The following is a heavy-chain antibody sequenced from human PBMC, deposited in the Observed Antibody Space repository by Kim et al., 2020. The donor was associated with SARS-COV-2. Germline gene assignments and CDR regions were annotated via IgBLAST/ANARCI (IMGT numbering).Heavy chain of an antibody. CDR1: GGSISSYY. D-gene: IGHD7-27*01. V-gene: IGHV4-59*08. J-gene: IGHJ4*02. CDR3: ARRAGLGNPWYFDY. Sequence: SETLSLTCTVSGGSISSYYWSWIRQPPGKGLEWIGYIYYSGSTNYNPSLKSRVTISVDTSKNQFSLKLSSVTAADTAVYYCARRAGLGNPWYFDYWGQGTLVTVSS. CDR2: IYYSGST.